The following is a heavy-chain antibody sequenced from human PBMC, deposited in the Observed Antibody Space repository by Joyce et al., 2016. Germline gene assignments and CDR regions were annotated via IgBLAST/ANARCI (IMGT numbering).Heavy chain of an antibody. D-gene: IGHD1-1*01. CDR1: DFPFRHFW. CDR2: IKQDGSKK. Sequence: EVQLVESGGGVVQPGGSLRLSCAASDFPFRHFWMTWVRQAPGKVLELVAKIKQDGSKKDYVGSVKGRFTVSRDNAKNSLYLQMISLTAEDTAVYYCARGLSTTGTPRYYYYYGLDVWGQGTTVTVSS. V-gene: IGHV3-7*03. J-gene: IGHJ6*02. CDR3: ARGLSTTGTPRYYYYYGLDV.